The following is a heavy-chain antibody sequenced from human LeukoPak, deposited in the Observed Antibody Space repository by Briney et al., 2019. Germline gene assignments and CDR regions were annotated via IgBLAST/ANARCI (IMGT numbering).Heavy chain of an antibody. V-gene: IGHV1-69*05. D-gene: IGHD5-24*01. CDR3: ARNAEMASLDY. CDR1: GGTFSSYA. Sequence: SVKVSCKASGGTFSSYAISWVRQAPGQGLEWMGRIIPIFGTANYAQKFQGSVTITTDESTSTAYMELSSLRSEDTAVYYCARNAEMASLDYWGQGTLVAVSS. J-gene: IGHJ4*02. CDR2: IIPIFGTA.